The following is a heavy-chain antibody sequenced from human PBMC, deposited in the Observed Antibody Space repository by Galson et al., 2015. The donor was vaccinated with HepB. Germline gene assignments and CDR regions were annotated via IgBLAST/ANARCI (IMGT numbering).Heavy chain of an antibody. CDR1: GGTFSAYS. J-gene: IGHJ4*02. D-gene: IGHD1-1*01. CDR2: INYSGST. V-gene: IGHV4-34*01. Sequence: LTCAVSGGTFSAYSWTWIRQPPGEGLEWIGEINYSGSTNYNPSLKSRVTISVDTSIHEFSPRLTSLTAADTAVYHCARAGNTWKGFDFWGQGSLVTVSS. CDR3: ARAGNTWKGFDF.